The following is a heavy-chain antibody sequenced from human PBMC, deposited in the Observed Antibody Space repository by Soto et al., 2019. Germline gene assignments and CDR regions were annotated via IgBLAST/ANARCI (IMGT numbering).Heavy chain of an antibody. V-gene: IGHV1-3*01. Sequence: QVQLVQSGAEVKKPGASVKVSCKASGYTFTSYAMHWVRQAPGQRLEWMGWINAGNGNTKYSQKFQGRVTITRDTSASTAYMELSSLRSEDTAVYYCARPTSTNYYYYDGMDVWGQGTTVTVSS. CDR3: ARPTSTNYYYYDGMDV. J-gene: IGHJ6*02. CDR1: GYTFTSYA. CDR2: INAGNGNT.